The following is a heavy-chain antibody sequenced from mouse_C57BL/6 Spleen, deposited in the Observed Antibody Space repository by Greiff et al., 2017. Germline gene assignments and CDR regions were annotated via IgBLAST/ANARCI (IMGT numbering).Heavy chain of an antibody. CDR3: ARYDYGRDYYAMDY. J-gene: IGHJ4*01. Sequence: VQLQQSGPELVKPGASVKISCKASGYTFTDYYMNWVKQSHGKSLEWIGDINPNNGGTSYNQKFKGKATLTVDKSSSTAYMELRSLTSEDSAVYYCARYDYGRDYYAMDYWGQGTSVTVSS. D-gene: IGHD2-4*01. V-gene: IGHV1-26*01. CDR2: INPNNGGT. CDR1: GYTFTDYY.